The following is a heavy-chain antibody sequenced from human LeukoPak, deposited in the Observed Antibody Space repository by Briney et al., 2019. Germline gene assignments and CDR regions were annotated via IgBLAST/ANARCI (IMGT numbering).Heavy chain of an antibody. CDR1: GFTFSSYA. CDR3: AKDPGVASYYDSSGYYFDY. J-gene: IGHJ4*02. Sequence: GGSLRLSCAASGFTFSSYAMSWVRQAPGKGLEWVAAISCSGGRTNYADPVKGRFIISRDSSKNTLSLLMNSLRAEDTAVYYCAKDPGVASYYDSSGYYFDYWGQGTLVTVSS. D-gene: IGHD3-22*01. V-gene: IGHV3-23*01. CDR2: ISCSGGRT.